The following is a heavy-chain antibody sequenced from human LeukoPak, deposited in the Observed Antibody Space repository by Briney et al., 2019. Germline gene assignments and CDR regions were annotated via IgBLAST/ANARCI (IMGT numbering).Heavy chain of an antibody. CDR3: AREATGYCSGGSCYSLDY. V-gene: IGHV4-61*01. CDR2: IYYSGST. D-gene: IGHD2-15*01. CDR1: GGSLSSGSYY. J-gene: IGHJ4*02. Sequence: PSETLSLTCTVSGGSLSSGSYYWSWLRQPPGKGLEWLGYIYYSGSTNYNPSLKSRVTISVDTSKNQFSLKLSSVTAADTAVYYCAREATGYCSGGSCYSLDYWGQGTLVTVSS.